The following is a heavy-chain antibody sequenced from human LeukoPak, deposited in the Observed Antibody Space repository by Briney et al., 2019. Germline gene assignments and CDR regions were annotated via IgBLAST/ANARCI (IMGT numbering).Heavy chain of an antibody. CDR3: ARVRILRDTFFDY. V-gene: IGHV3-48*04. Sequence: GGSLRLSCAASGFTFSSYSMNWVRQAPGKGLEWVSYISSSGSTIYYADSVKGRFTISRDNAKNSLYLQMNSLRAEDTAVYYCARVRILRDTFFDYWGQGTLVTVSS. CDR1: GFTFSSYS. D-gene: IGHD4-17*01. CDR2: ISSSGSTI. J-gene: IGHJ4*02.